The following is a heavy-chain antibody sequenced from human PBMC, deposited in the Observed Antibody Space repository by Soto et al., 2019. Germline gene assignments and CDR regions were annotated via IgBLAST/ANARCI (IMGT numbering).Heavy chain of an antibody. CDR3: SISLRFLEWFAIYFDY. J-gene: IGHJ4*02. V-gene: IGHV1-69*01. Sequence: QVQLVQSGAEVKKPGSSVKVSCKASGGTFSSYAISWVRQAPGQGLEWMGGIIPIFGTANYAQKFQGRVTITADESTSTAYIELSSLISEDTAVYYCSISLRFLEWFAIYFDYWGQGTLVTVSS. D-gene: IGHD3-3*01. CDR1: GGTFSSYA. CDR2: IIPIFGTA.